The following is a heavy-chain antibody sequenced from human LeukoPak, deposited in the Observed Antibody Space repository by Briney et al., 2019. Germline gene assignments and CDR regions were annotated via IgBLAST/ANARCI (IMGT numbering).Heavy chain of an antibody. J-gene: IGHJ5*02. V-gene: IGHV4-34*01. CDR1: GGSFSGYY. D-gene: IGHD2-2*01. CDR2: INHSGST. CDR3: ARGFVVPAATRFDP. Sequence: SETLSLTCSVYGGSFSGYYWSWIRQPPGKGLEWIGEINHSGSTNYNPSLKSRVTISVDTSKNQFSLKLSSVTAADTAVYYCARGFVVPAATRFDPWGQGTLVTVSS.